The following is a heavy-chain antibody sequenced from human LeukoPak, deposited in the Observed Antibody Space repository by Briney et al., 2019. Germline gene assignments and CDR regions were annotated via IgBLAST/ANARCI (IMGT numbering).Heavy chain of an antibody. J-gene: IGHJ5*02. CDR3: ARLVTAAMNWFDP. V-gene: IGHV4-4*09. CDR2: IYTSGST. Sequence: SETLSLTCTVSGGSISSYYWSWIRQPPGKGLEWIGYIYTSGSTNYNPSLKSRVTISVDTSKNQFSLKLSSVTAADTAVYYCARLVTAAMNWFDPWGQGTLVTVSS. D-gene: IGHD2-2*01. CDR1: GGSISSYY.